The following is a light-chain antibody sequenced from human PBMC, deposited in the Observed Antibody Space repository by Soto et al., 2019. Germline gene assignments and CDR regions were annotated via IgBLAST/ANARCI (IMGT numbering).Light chain of an antibody. CDR3: HQYGSSPIS. J-gene: IGKJ3*01. V-gene: IGKV3-20*01. Sequence: EIVLTQSPGTLSLSPGARATLSCRASQGVSSRYLAWYQQKPGQAPRLLIYGASTRATGIPDRFSGSGSGTDFTLTISRLAPEDFAVYHCHQYGSSPISFGPGTKVDMK. CDR2: GAS. CDR1: QGVSSRY.